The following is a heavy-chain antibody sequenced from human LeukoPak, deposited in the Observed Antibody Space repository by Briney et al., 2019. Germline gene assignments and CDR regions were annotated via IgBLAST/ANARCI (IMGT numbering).Heavy chain of an antibody. J-gene: IGHJ5*02. Sequence: GGSLRLSCAASGFTFANYWMSWVRQAPGKGLEWVANIRQDGSEKFYVDSVKGRFTISRDNAKNSLYLQMNSLGAEDTAVYYCARGYDSSGYNWFDPWGQGTLVTVSS. CDR2: IRQDGSEK. CDR1: GFTFANYW. V-gene: IGHV3-7*03. D-gene: IGHD3-22*01. CDR3: ARGYDSSGYNWFDP.